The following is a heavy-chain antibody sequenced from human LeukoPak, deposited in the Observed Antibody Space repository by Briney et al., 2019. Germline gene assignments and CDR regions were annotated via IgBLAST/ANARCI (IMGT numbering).Heavy chain of an antibody. V-gene: IGHV3-21*01. CDR3: ARRLYCSSTSCPYYFDY. CDR1: GFTFSSYS. CDR2: ISSSSSYI. Sequence: GGSLRLSCAAPGFTFSSYSMNWVRQAPGKGLEWVSSISSSSSYIYYADSVKGRFTISRDNAKNSLYLQMNSLRAEDTAVYYCARRLYCSSTSCPYYFDYWGQGTLVTVSS. J-gene: IGHJ4*02. D-gene: IGHD2-2*01.